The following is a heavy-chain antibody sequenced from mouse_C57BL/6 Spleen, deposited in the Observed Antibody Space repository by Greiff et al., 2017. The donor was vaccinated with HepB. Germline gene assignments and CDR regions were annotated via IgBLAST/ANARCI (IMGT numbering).Heavy chain of an antibody. CDR2: IDPSDSYT. CDR3: ARGGNYEVFAY. V-gene: IGHV1-59*01. Sequence: QVQLQQPGAELVRPGTSVKLSCKASGYTFTSYWMHWVKQRPGQGLEWIGVIDPSDSYTNYNQKFKGKATLTVDTSSSTAYMQLSSLTSEDSAVYYCARGGNYEVFAYWGQGTLVTVSA. J-gene: IGHJ3*01. D-gene: IGHD2-1*01. CDR1: GYTFTSYW.